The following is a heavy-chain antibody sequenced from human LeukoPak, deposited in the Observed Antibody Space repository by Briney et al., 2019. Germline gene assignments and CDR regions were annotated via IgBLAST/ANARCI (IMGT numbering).Heavy chain of an antibody. CDR2: IYYSGST. J-gene: IGHJ6*03. CDR1: GGSISSYY. D-gene: IGHD3-3*01. Sequence: SETLSLTCTVSGGSISSYYWSWIRQPPGKGLEWIGYIYYSGSTNYNPSLKSRVTISVDTSKNQFSLKLSSVTAADTAVYYCARVRSASTIFGVVINYYYYYYMDVWGKGTTVTVSS. V-gene: IGHV4-59*01. CDR3: ARVRSASTIFGVVINYYYYYYMDV.